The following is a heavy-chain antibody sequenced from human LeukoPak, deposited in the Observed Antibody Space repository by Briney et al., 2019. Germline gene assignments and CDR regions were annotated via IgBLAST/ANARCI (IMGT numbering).Heavy chain of an antibody. Sequence: KSGGSLRLSCAASGFTFSDYYMSWIRQAPGKGLEWVSYISSSGSTIYYADSVKGRFTISRDNAKNSLYLQMNSLRAEDTAVCYCAKDYVWGSYRWESYFDYWGQGTLVTVSS. CDR1: GFTFSDYY. J-gene: IGHJ4*02. CDR3: AKDYVWGSYRWESYFDY. D-gene: IGHD3-16*02. V-gene: IGHV3-11*04. CDR2: ISSSGSTI.